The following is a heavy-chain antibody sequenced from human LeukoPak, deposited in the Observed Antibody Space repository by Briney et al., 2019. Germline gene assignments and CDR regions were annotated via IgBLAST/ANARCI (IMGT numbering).Heavy chain of an antibody. Sequence: GGSLRLSCAASGFAFSSYAMSWVRQAPGKGLEWGSAISGTGGSTYYADSVKGRFTISRDNSKLQMNSLRAEDTAVYYCAKGGVGAHFDYWGQGTLVTVSS. D-gene: IGHD1-26*01. CDR2: ISGTGGST. CDR3: AKGGVGAHFDY. J-gene: IGHJ4*02. V-gene: IGHV3-23*01. CDR1: GFAFSSYA.